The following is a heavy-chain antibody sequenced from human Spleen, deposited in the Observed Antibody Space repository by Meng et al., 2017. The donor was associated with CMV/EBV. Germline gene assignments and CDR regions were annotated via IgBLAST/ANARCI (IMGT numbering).Heavy chain of an antibody. CDR2: LSYGGRI. J-gene: IGHJ6*02. Sequence: SETLSLTCTVSGASITSSSYFWDWICQSPGKGLEWIGSLSYGGRIYYNSSLKSRVTMSVEMSKNQITLRLTSVTAADTAVYYCAKIFPSDYYKYSMDVWGQGTTVTVSS. CDR3: AKIFPSDYYKYSMDV. V-gene: IGHV4-39*06. CDR1: GASITSSSYF. D-gene: IGHD3-3*01.